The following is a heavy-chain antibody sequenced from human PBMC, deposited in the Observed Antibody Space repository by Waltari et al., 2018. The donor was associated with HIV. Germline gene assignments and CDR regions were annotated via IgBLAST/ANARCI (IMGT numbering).Heavy chain of an antibody. CDR2: ASRSGST. D-gene: IGHD5-18*01. J-gene: IGHJ4*02. CDR1: ANSISSDYY. CDR3: GSGSRRGHSHGIDY. V-gene: IGHV4-38-2*01. Sequence: QVQLHESGPGMVKPSETLSLTCAVDANSISSDYYWGGIRQPPGKGLEWIGSASRSGSTYYSPSLKSRVTISLDTSKNQFSLKLNSVAAADTAVYYCGSGSRRGHSHGIDYWGQGTLVTVSS.